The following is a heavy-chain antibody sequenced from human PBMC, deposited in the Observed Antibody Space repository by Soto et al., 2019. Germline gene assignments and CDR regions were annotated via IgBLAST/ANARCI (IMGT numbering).Heavy chain of an antibody. CDR3: ATVLAGVVAVAGVGDY. J-gene: IGHJ4*02. CDR2: ISAYNGNT. V-gene: IGHV1-18*01. CDR1: GYTITRYC. D-gene: IGHD6-19*01. Sequence: VKVACRAAGYTITRYCIRWVRQAPGQGLEWMGWISAYNGNTNYAQKLQGRVTMTTDTSTSTAYMELRSLRSDDTAVYYCATVLAGVVAVAGVGDYWGQATLVTVSS.